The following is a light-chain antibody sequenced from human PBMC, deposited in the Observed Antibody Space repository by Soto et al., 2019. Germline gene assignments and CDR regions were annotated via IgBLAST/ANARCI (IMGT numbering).Light chain of an antibody. V-gene: IGKV3-11*01. CDR1: QSVSSY. Sequence: EIVLTQSPATRSLSPGERATLSCRASQSVSSYLAWYQQKPGQAPRLLIYDASNRATGIPARFSGSGSGTDFTLTISSLENEDFAVYYCQQRSNWTLTFGQGTRLEIK. CDR3: QQRSNWTLT. J-gene: IGKJ5*01. CDR2: DAS.